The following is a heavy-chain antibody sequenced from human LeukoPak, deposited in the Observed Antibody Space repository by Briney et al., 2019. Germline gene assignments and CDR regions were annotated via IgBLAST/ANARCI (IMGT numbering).Heavy chain of an antibody. J-gene: IGHJ4*02. CDR1: SGSISTSNYY. V-gene: IGHV4-39*07. Sequence: PSETLSLTCTVSSGSISTSNYYWGWVRQPPGKALEWIGNIFYSGSTYYSPSLKSRVTISLDTSKNQFSLKLSSVTAADTAVYYCARRPQRYYYGSGSYYVFDYWGQGTLVTVSS. CDR2: IFYSGST. D-gene: IGHD3-10*01. CDR3: ARRPQRYYYGSGSYYVFDY.